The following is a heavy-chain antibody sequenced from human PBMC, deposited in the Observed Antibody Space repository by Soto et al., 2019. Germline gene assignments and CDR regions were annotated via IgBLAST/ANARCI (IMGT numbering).Heavy chain of an antibody. D-gene: IGHD3-22*01. CDR1: GFTFSIYA. Sequence: EVQLLESGGGLVQPGGSLRLSCEASGFTFSIYAMTWVRQAPGKGLEWVSLISDSGGSTYYADSVKGRFTISRDNSKNTLYLQMSSLRAEDTAIYYCAKSYDSRGYRVFDYRGQGTLVTVSS. J-gene: IGHJ4*02. CDR3: AKSYDSRGYRVFDY. V-gene: IGHV3-23*01. CDR2: ISDSGGST.